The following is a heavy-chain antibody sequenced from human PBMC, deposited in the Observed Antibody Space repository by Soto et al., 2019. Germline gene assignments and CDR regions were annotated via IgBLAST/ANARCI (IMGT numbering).Heavy chain of an antibody. D-gene: IGHD4-17*01. CDR2: IKSKTDGGTT. CDR1: SVSNAW. V-gene: IGHV3-15*07. J-gene: IGHJ1*01. Sequence: SVSNAWMNWVRQAPGKGLEWVGRIKSKTDGGTTDYAAPVKGRFTISRDDSKNTLYLQMNSLKTEDTAVYYCTTIPLGDYVSEYFQHWGQGTLVTVSS. CDR3: TTIPLGDYVSEYFQH.